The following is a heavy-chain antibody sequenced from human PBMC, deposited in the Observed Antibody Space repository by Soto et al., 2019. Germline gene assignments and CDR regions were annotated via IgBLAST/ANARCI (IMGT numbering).Heavy chain of an antibody. CDR3: ARGPFGGSTNGMDV. CDR1: GGSFSGYY. Sequence: SETLSLTCAVYGGSFSGYYWSWIRQPPGKGLEWIGEINHSGSTNYNPSLKSRVTISVDTSKNQFSLKLSSVTAADTAVYYCARGPFGGSTNGMDVWGQGTTVTV. J-gene: IGHJ6*02. D-gene: IGHD2-2*01. CDR2: INHSGST. V-gene: IGHV4-34*01.